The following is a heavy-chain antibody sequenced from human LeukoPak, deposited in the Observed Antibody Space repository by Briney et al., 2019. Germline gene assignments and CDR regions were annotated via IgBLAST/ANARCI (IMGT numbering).Heavy chain of an antibody. J-gene: IGHJ5*02. CDR1: GGSISTSSYY. V-gene: IGHV4-39*07. CDR3: ARVPGLNWFDP. Sequence: SETLSLTCTVSGGSISTSSYYWGWIRQPPGKGLEWIGSIHYSGSTYYNPSLKSRVTMSVDTSKNQFSLKLSSVTAADTAVYYCARVPGLNWFDPWGQGTLVTVSS. CDR2: IHYSGST. D-gene: IGHD5/OR15-5a*01.